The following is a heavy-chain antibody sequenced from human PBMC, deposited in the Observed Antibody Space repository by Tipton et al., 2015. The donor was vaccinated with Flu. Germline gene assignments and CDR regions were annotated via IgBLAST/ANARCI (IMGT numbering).Heavy chain of an antibody. V-gene: IGHV4-61*02. CDR3: AKEPPGY. Sequence: TLSLTCTVSGGPFSTPQYIWTWVRRPAGKGLEWIGRIHYNGVTNYNPSLESRVTVSKDTSKNQFFLKLTSVTATDTAVYYCAKEPPGYWGQGTLVTVSS. CDR1: GGPFSTPQYI. CDR2: IHYNGVT. J-gene: IGHJ4*02.